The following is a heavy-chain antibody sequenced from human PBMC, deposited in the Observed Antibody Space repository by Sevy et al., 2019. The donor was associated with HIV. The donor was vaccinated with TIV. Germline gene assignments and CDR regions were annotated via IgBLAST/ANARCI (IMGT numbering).Heavy chain of an antibody. CDR3: ARDQYYDISTGFYAMDV. Sequence: SETLSLTCSISGGSVSSANDYWTWIRQSPGKGLEWIGHVFYFGSTNYNPSLKSRVTISLEMSKKQFSLKLSSVTAADTAVYYCARDQYYDISTGFYAMDVWGQGTTVTVSS. CDR1: GGSVSSANDY. J-gene: IGHJ6*02. CDR2: VFYFGST. D-gene: IGHD3-9*01. V-gene: IGHV4-61*01.